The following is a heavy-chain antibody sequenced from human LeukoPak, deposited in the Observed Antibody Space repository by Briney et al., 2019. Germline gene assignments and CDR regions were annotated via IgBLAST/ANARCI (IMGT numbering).Heavy chain of an antibody. Sequence: PSETLSLTCTVSGGSISSYYWSWIRQPAGKGLEWIWRIYTSGSTNYNPSLKSRVTMSVDTSKNQFSLKLSSVTAADTAVYYCARSKVVPAAISKAAAAGTMEDADYWGQGTLVTVSS. CDR2: IYTSGST. V-gene: IGHV4-4*07. CDR1: GGSISSYY. J-gene: IGHJ4*02. CDR3: ARSKVVPAAISKAAAAGTMEDADY. D-gene: IGHD2-2*01.